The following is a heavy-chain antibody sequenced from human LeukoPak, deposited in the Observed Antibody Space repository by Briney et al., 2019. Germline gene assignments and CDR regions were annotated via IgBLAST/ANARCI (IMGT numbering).Heavy chain of an antibody. Sequence: SVKVSCKASGGTFSSYAISWVRQAPGQGLEWMGGIIPIFRTPNYAQKFQGRVTITTDESTSTAYMELSSLKSEDTAIYYCARVDRYYFYLDVWGKGTTVIVSS. CDR2: IIPIFRTP. J-gene: IGHJ6*03. CDR3: ARVDRYYFYLDV. CDR1: GGTFSSYA. V-gene: IGHV1-69*05.